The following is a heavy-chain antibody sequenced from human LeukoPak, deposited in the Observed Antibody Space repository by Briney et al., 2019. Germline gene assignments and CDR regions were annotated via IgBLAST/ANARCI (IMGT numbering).Heavy chain of an antibody. Sequence: PSETLSLTCTVSGGSISSYYWSWIRQPPGKGLEWIGYIYYSGSTNYNPSLKSRVTISVDTSKNQFSLKLSSVTAADTAVYYCARQPPNYYDGSGFFDYWGQGTLVTVSS. J-gene: IGHJ4*02. CDR3: ARQPPNYYDGSGFFDY. CDR2: IYYSGST. V-gene: IGHV4-59*08. CDR1: GGSISSYY. D-gene: IGHD3-22*01.